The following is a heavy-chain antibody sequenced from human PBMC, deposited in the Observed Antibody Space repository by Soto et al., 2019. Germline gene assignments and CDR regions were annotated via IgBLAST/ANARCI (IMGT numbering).Heavy chain of an antibody. V-gene: IGHV1-8*01. CDR3: ARSDGYNFNWLDS. Sequence: QVQLVQSGAEVKTPGASVKVSCKASGYTFATYDINWVRQAPGQGLEWMGWMNPNSDNTGYAQKFQGRLTMTRDTALSVAHMELSSLRNEDTAVYYCARSDGYNFNWLDSWGQGTLVTV. CDR1: GYTFATYD. J-gene: IGHJ5*01. D-gene: IGHD2-21*01. CDR2: MNPNSDNT.